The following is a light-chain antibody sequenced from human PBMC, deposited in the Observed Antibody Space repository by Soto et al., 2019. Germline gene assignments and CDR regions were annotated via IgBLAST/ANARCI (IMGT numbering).Light chain of an antibody. CDR3: QSYDGGLNAHYV. J-gene: IGLJ1*01. V-gene: IGLV1-40*01. CDR2: GNS. CDR1: SSNIGSTYD. Sequence: QPVLTQPPSVSGAPGQRVTISCTGSSSNIGSTYDVQWYQQLPGTAPKLLIYGNSNRPSGVPDRFSGSKSGTSASLAITWLQADDEADYYCQSYDGGLNAHYVLGTGPKVTVL.